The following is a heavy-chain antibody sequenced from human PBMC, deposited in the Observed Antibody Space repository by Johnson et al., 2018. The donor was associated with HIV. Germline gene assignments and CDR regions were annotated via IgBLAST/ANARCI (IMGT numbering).Heavy chain of an antibody. CDR3: ASTRTGWGAFDI. D-gene: IGHD6-19*01. CDR1: GITFDEYA. CDR2: ISYDGSHK. V-gene: IGHV3-30-3*01. J-gene: IGHJ3*02. Sequence: QVQLVESGGGLVQPGRSLRLSCAASGITFDEYALHWVRQAPGKGLEWVALISYDGSHKFYADSVKGRFTISRDNSKNTLYLQMNSLRAEDTAVYYCASTRTGWGAFDIWGQGTMVTVSS.